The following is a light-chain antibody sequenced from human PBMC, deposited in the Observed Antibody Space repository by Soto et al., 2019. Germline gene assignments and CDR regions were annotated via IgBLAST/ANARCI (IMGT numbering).Light chain of an antibody. V-gene: IGKV3-11*01. J-gene: IGKJ1*01. Sequence: PGERATLSCMASVSVSVNFLAWYQQKPGQAARLLIYNASNRATCIPARFSGSGSGTDFTLTISSLEPEDFAVYYCQQRSNWPWTFGQGTKVDIK. CDR3: QQRSNWPWT. CDR1: VSVSVNF. CDR2: NAS.